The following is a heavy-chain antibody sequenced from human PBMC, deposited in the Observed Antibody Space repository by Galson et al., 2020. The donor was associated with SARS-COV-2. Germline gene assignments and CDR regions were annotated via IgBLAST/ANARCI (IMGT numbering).Heavy chain of an antibody. V-gene: IGHV3-7*02. CDR1: GFTFSNYW. Sequence: QLGESLKISCAASGFTFSNYWMTWVRQAPGKGLEWVANIKQDGTKRQYVDSVKGRFTISRDNAKNSVYLQMNNLRTEDTATYYCVSIRVTTFSDLDDWGQGTLVTVSA. J-gene: IGHJ4*02. D-gene: IGHD4-17*01. CDR2: IKQDGTKR. CDR3: VSIRVTTFSDLDD.